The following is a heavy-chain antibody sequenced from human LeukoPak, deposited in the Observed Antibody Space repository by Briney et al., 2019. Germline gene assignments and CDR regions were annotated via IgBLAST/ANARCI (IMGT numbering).Heavy chain of an antibody. D-gene: IGHD4-11*01. CDR1: GGSISSYY. CDR3: ARASEYSNENYYYYYMDV. CDR2: IYYSGST. J-gene: IGHJ6*03. V-gene: IGHV4-59*01. Sequence: SETLSLTCTVSGGSISSYYWSWIRQPPGKGLEWIGYIYYSGSTNYNPSLKSRVTISVDTSKNQFSLKLSSVPAADTAVYYCARASEYSNENYYYYYMDVWGKGTTVTVSS.